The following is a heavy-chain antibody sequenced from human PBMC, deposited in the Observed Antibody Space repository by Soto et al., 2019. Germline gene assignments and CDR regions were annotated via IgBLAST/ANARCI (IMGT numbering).Heavy chain of an antibody. CDR3: TRDQRYSSAV. CDR2: VNSDGSIT. J-gene: IGHJ4*02. V-gene: IGHV3-74*01. D-gene: IGHD5-18*01. CDR1: GFDFTNSW. Sequence: PGGTLTLSCAASGFDFTNSWMHWVRQAPGKGLVWVSHVNSDGSITTYADSVKGRFTISRDNAKNTVYLQMNSPRVEDTAVYCCTRDQRYSSAVWGQGTLVTVSS.